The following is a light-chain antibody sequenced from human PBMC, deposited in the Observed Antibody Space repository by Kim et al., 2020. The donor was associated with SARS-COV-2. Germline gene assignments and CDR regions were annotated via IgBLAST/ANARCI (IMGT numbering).Light chain of an antibody. V-gene: IGKV3-11*01. Sequence: PGERATLSCRASQSVSSFLAWYQQKPGQAPRLLIYDASNRATGIPARFSGSGSGTDFTLTISSLEPEDFAVYYCQQRSNWPPALTFGGGTKVDIK. CDR3: QQRSNWPPALT. CDR2: DAS. CDR1: QSVSSF. J-gene: IGKJ4*01.